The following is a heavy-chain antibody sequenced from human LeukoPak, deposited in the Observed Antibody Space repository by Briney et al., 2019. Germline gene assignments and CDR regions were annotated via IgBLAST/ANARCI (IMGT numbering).Heavy chain of an antibody. V-gene: IGHV1-2*02. CDR3: ARPQDQYNWNNEDAFDI. Sequence: GASVKVSCKASGYTFTGYYMHWVRQAPGQGLEWMGWINPNSGGTNYAQKFQGRVTMTRDTSISTAYMELSRLRSDDTAVYYCARPQDQYNWNNEDAFDIWGQGTMVTVSS. CDR2: INPNSGGT. J-gene: IGHJ3*02. CDR1: GYTFTGYY. D-gene: IGHD1/OR15-1a*01.